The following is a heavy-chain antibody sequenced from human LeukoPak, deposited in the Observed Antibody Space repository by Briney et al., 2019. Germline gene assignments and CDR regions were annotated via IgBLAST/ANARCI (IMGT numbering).Heavy chain of an antibody. CDR1: GGSFSGYY. D-gene: IGHD1-26*01. CDR2: INHSGST. Sequence: NPSETLSLTCAVYGGSFSGYYWSWIRQPPGKGLEWIGEINHSGSTNYNPSLKSRVTISVDTSKNQFSLKLSSVTAADTAVYYCATRSIVGATKAWGQGTLVTVSS. V-gene: IGHV4-34*01. J-gene: IGHJ4*02. CDR3: ATRSIVGATKA.